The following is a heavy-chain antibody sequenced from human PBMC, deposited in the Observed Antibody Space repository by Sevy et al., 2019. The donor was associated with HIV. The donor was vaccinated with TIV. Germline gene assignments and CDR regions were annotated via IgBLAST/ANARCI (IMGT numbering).Heavy chain of an antibody. Sequence: GGSLRLSCAASGFTFSSYAMSWVRQAPGKGLEWVSAISGSGGSTYYADSVKGRFTISRDNSKNTLYLQMNSLRAEDTAVYYCAKGEGGILGVGYRYCYGMDVWGQGTTVTVSS. V-gene: IGHV3-23*01. CDR1: GFTFSSYA. CDR2: ISGSGGST. CDR3: AKGEGGILGVGYRYCYGMDV. D-gene: IGHD3-16*02. J-gene: IGHJ6*02.